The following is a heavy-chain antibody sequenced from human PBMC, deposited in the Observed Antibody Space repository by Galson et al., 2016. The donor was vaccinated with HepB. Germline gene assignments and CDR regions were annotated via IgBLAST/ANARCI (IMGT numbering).Heavy chain of an antibody. D-gene: IGHD6-19*01. CDR1: GFTFSSYG. J-gene: IGHJ5*02. CDR3: ARAGSGWSRPHNWLDP. Sequence: SLRLSCAASGFTFSSYGMHWVRQAPGKGLEWVAVISYDGSDKYYADSVKGRFTISRDNSKNTLYLQMNSLRPEDTAVYYCARAGSGWSRPHNWLDPWGQGTLVTVSS. CDR2: ISYDGSDK. V-gene: IGHV3-30*03.